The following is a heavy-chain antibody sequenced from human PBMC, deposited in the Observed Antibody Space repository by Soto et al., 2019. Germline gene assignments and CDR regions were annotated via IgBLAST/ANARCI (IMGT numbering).Heavy chain of an antibody. CDR1: GDCVTSGDYY. CDR3: ARLPADTYMTYWFDT. CDR2: IYYSGNT. Sequence: PXEILSLSGTVSGDCVTSGDYYWSWIRQPPGKGLQWIGYIYYSGNTNYSPSLKSRVAISLDTSHNQCYLKLSYVTAADTAVYFCARLPADTYMTYWFDTWGQGTLVTVSS. V-gene: IGHV4-61*08. D-gene: IGHD2-21*01. J-gene: IGHJ5*01.